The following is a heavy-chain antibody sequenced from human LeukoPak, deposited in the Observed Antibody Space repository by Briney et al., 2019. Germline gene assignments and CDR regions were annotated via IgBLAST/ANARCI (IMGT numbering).Heavy chain of an antibody. CDR3: ARAGDYGDYSDY. Sequence: GGSLRLSCAASGFTFSSYEMNWVRQAPGKGLEWVSYISSSGSTIYYADSVKGRFTISRDNAKNSLYLQMNSLRAEDTAVYYCARAGDYGDYSDYWGQGTLVTVSS. J-gene: IGHJ4*02. D-gene: IGHD4-17*01. V-gene: IGHV3-48*03. CDR2: ISSSGSTI. CDR1: GFTFSSYE.